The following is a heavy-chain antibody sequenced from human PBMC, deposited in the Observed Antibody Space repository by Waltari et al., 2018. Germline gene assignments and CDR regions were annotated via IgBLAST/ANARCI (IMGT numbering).Heavy chain of an antibody. J-gene: IGHJ2*01. CDR2: ISGSGSRT. Sequence: EVQLLESGGGLVQPGGSLRLSCAASGFTFSSYAMIWVRQAPGKRLEWVSAISGSGSRTYYADSVNVRFTISRDNSKNTLDLQMYSLRAVDTALYYCAKNDYYDNIRYRLSLDLLCRGTLVTVSS. CDR1: GFTFSSYA. CDR3: AKNDYYDNIRYRLSLDL. D-gene: IGHD3-22*01. V-gene: IGHV3-23*01.